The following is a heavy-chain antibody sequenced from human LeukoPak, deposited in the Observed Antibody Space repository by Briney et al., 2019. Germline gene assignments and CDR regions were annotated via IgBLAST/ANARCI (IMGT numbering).Heavy chain of an antibody. CDR2: IIPIFGTT. J-gene: IGHJ6*03. CDR3: ARVVGLTGYSSSWYSGYYYYMDV. CDR1: GGTFISYA. V-gene: IGHV1-69*06. D-gene: IGHD6-13*01. Sequence: SVKVSCKASGGTFISYAISWVRQAPGQGLEWMGGIIPIFGTTNYAQKFQDRVTITADKSTSTAYMELSSLRSEDTAVYYCARVVGLTGYSSSWYSGYYYYMDVWGKGTTVTVSS.